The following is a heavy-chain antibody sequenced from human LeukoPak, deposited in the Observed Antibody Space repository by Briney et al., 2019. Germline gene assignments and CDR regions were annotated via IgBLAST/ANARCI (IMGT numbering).Heavy chain of an antibody. Sequence: SETLSLTCTVSGGSISSYYWSWIRQPPGKGLEWIGYIYYSGSTNYNPSPKSRVTISVDTSKNQFSLKLSSVTAADTAVYYCARGMANDAFDIWGQGTMVTVSS. D-gene: IGHD5-24*01. CDR2: IYYSGST. CDR3: ARGMANDAFDI. J-gene: IGHJ3*02. CDR1: GGSISSYY. V-gene: IGHV4-59*01.